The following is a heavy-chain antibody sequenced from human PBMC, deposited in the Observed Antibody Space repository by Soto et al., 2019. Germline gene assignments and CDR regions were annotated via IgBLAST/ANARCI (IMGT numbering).Heavy chain of an antibody. CDR1: GYNFFDYG. CDR2: VSPKSGNT. CDR3: ARGRTVSSIVTLLV. J-gene: IGHJ1*01. V-gene: IGHV1-18*01. Sequence: QIPLVQSGAEVKKPGASVKVSCKASGYNFFDYGVSWVRQAPGQGLEWIGWVSPKSGNTDFARKVQGRVTMTADTSTNTAYLELRGLRSDDTAVYYFARGRTVSSIVTLLVWGQGTLVSVSS. D-gene: IGHD1-1*01.